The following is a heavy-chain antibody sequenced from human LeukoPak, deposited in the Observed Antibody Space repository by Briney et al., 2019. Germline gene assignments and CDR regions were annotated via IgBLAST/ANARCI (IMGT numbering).Heavy chain of an antibody. J-gene: IGHJ4*02. CDR2: INSDGSST. V-gene: IGHV3-74*01. D-gene: IGHD1-7*01. CDR3: ARDSFGNYRAY. CDR1: GFTFSSYW. Sequence: GGSLRLSCAASGFTFSSYWMHWVRQAPGKWLVWVSRINSDGSSTSYADSVKGRFTISRDNAKNTLYLQMNSLRAEDTAVYYWARDSFGNYRAYWGQGTLVTVSS.